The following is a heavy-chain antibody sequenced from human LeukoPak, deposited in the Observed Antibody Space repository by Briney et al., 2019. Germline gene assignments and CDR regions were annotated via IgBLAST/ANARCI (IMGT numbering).Heavy chain of an antibody. D-gene: IGHD4-11*01. Sequence: SETLSLTCAVSGASISRTTYFWGWIRQPPGKGLEWIESIYYSGSTYYNPSLKSRVTISLDMSKNQFSLNLNSVTAADTAVYFCARRAQSNGNWFDPWGQGTLVTVSS. CDR2: IYYSGST. CDR3: ARRAQSNGNWFDP. CDR1: GASISRTTYF. J-gene: IGHJ5*02. V-gene: IGHV4-39*01.